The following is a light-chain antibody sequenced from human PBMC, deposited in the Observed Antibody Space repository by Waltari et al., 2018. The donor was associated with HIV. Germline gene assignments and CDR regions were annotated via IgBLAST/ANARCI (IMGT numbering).Light chain of an antibody. CDR1: SSNIGSNT. CDR3: AAWDDSLNAVV. V-gene: IGLV1-44*01. J-gene: IGLJ2*01. Sequence: QSVLTQPPSASGTPGQRVTISCSGSSSNIGSNTVNWYQQLPGTAPKLLIYSNKQRPPGVPDRFSGSKSGTSASLAISGLQSEDEADYYCAAWDDSLNAVVFGGGTKLTVL. CDR2: SNK.